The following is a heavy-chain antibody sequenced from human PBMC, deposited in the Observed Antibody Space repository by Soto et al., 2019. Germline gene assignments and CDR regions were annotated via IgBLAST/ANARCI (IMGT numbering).Heavy chain of an antibody. Sequence: PSETLSLTCTVSGGSISSYYWSWIRQPPGKGLEWIGYIYYSGSTNYNPSLKSRVTISVDTSKNQFSLKLSSVTAADTAVYYCARVPGRNYFDYWGQGTLVTVSS. CDR1: GGSISSYY. V-gene: IGHV4-59*01. J-gene: IGHJ4*02. D-gene: IGHD7-27*01. CDR2: IYYSGST. CDR3: ARVPGRNYFDY.